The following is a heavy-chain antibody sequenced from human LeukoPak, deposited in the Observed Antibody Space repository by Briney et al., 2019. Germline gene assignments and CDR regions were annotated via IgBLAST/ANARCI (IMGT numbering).Heavy chain of an antibody. D-gene: IGHD3-10*01. Sequence: GGSLRLSCAASGFTFSSYEMNWVRQAPGKGLEWVSYISSSGSTIYYADSVKGRFTISRDNAKNSLYLQMNSLRAEDTAVYYCARDYGRYGSGSSTFGYWGQGTLVTVSS. J-gene: IGHJ4*02. CDR1: GFTFSSYE. V-gene: IGHV3-48*03. CDR2: ISSSGSTI. CDR3: ARDYGRYGSGSSTFGY.